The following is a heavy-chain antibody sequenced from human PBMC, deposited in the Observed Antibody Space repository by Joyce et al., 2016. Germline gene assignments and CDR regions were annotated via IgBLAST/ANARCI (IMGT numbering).Heavy chain of an antibody. J-gene: IGHJ3*02. CDR1: GSIFSGYV. V-gene: IGHV3-30*04. Sequence: QEQLEESGGGVVQPGTSLRLSCTASGSIFSGYVMNWVRQAPGKGLEWVAIISYDGPNKFYADSVGGRFTISRDNYKNTLFLQMNSLTIEDAGVYYCARRSGIPAGRRPGAFDMWGQGTVVTVSS. D-gene: IGHD6-13*01. CDR3: ARRSGIPAGRRPGAFDM. CDR2: ISYDGPNK.